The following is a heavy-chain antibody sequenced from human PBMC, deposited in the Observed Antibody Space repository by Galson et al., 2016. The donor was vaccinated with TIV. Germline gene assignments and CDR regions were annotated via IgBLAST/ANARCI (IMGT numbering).Heavy chain of an antibody. J-gene: IGHJ6*02. CDR2: FIPSGELA. Sequence: SVKVSCKASGGTFDNYAINWVRQAPGQGLEWMGRFIPSGELANYARKSQDRVTITADKATSTAYMELSSLRSDDTHLFYCSTARYDSGGYRNLYGMDVWGQGNPVTVSS. CDR3: STARYDSGGYRNLYGMDV. D-gene: IGHD3-22*01. V-gene: IGHV1-69*04. CDR1: GGTFDNYA.